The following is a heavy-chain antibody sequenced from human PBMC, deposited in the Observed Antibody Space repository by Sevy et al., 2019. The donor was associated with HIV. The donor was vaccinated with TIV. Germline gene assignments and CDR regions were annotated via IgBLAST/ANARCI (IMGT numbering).Heavy chain of an antibody. Sequence: GGSLRLSCAASGFTFSNYWMHWVRQAPGKGLVWVSRINTDGSVTSYAESVTGRSNADSVKGRFTISRDNAKNTLYLQTTSLRVEDTAVYYCASRREAGPFPFDYWGQGTLVTVSS. J-gene: IGHJ4*02. CDR1: GFTFSNYW. V-gene: IGHV3-74*01. CDR2: INTDGSVT. D-gene: IGHD6-13*01. CDR3: ASRREAGPFPFDY.